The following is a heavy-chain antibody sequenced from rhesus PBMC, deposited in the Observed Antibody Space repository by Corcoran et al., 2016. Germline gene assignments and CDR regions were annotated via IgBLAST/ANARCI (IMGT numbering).Heavy chain of an antibody. CDR3: AKVMYYDSGYYQYGLDS. J-gene: IGHJ6*01. D-gene: IGHD3-28*01. V-gene: IGHV3-103*01. CDR2: ISSGGSK. Sequence: EVQLVESGGGLAKPGGSLRLSCAASGFTFSSYAMHWVRQAPGKGLEWVSAISSGGSKSSAYSVKGRFTISRDNSKNTLSLQMNSLRAEDTAVYYCAKVMYYDSGYYQYGLDSWGQGVVVTVSS. CDR1: GFTFSSYA.